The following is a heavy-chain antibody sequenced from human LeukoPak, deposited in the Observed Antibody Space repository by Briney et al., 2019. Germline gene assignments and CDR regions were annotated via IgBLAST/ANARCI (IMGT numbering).Heavy chain of an antibody. J-gene: IGHJ4*02. CDR3: ARDDYDDSTRGLDY. Sequence: KTSETLSLTCTVSGVSVSIFYWTWIRQPAGKGLEWIGRIYATGNTNFNPSLKSRVTMSIDTSKNQFSLKLSSVTAADTAVYYCARDDYDDSTRGLDYWGQGTLVTVSS. CDR2: IYATGNT. CDR1: GVSVSIFY. D-gene: IGHD4-17*01. V-gene: IGHV4-4*07.